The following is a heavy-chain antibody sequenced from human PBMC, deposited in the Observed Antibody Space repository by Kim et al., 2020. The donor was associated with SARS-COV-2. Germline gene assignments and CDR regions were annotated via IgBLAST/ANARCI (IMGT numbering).Heavy chain of an antibody. J-gene: IGHJ6*02. V-gene: IGHV3-53*01. D-gene: IGHD3-22*01. Sequence: KGRFTISRDNSKNTLYLQMNSLRAEDTAVYYCARFNYYDSSGYRLGGMDVWGQGTTVTVSS. CDR3: ARFNYYDSSGYRLGGMDV.